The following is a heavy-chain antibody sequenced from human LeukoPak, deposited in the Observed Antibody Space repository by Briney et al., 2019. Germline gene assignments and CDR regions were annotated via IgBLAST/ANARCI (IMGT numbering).Heavy chain of an antibody. CDR1: GFTFDDYA. CDR2: ISGDGGST. Sequence: GGSLRLSCAASGFTFDDYAMHWVRQAPGKGLEWVSLISGDGGSTYYADSVKGRFTISRDNSKNSLYLQMNSLRTEDTALYYYAKGGDSSGYYYPFDYWGQGTLVTVSS. V-gene: IGHV3-43*02. D-gene: IGHD3-22*01. CDR3: AKGGDSSGYYYPFDY. J-gene: IGHJ4*02.